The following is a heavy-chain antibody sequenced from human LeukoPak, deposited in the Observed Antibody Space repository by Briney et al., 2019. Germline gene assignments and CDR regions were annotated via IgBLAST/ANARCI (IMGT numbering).Heavy chain of an antibody. V-gene: IGHV3-30-3*01. CDR1: GFSFSSLA. CDR2: ISYDGNNQ. J-gene: IGHJ6*02. D-gene: IGHD2-2*01. Sequence: TGTSLRLSCAVSGFSFSSLAMHWVRQAPGKGLEWVAFISYDGNNQYYADSVKGRFTISRDNSKNTLYLQMNSLRAEDTAVYYCARDFVRRVVPAASGGMDVWGQGATVTVSS. CDR3: ARDFVRRVVPAASGGMDV.